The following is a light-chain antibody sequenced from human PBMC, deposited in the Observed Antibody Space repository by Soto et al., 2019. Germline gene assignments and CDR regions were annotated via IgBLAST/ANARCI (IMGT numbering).Light chain of an antibody. CDR3: QQYSMAPLT. CDR1: LTMSDNY. J-gene: IGKJ1*01. Sequence: EIVLTHSPGTLSLSPGERATLSCRASLTMSDNYLAWYQQKAGQAPRLVIFGASSRATGIPDRFSASGSGTDFTLTISRLEPEDFAVYYCQQYSMAPLTFGQGTKVEVK. CDR2: GAS. V-gene: IGKV3-20*01.